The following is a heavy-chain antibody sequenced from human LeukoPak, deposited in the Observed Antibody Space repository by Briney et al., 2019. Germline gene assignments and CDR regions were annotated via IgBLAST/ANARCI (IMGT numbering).Heavy chain of an antibody. V-gene: IGHV4-39*01. CDR2: IYYSGST. D-gene: IGHD6-19*01. Sequence: SETLSLTCTVSGGSISSSSYYWGWIRQPPGKGLEWIGTIYYSGSTYHNPSLKSRVTISVDTSKNQFSLKLSSVTAADTAVYYCARVVPMYSSDWYDDYWGQGTLVTVSS. CDR3: ARVVPMYSSDWYDDY. CDR1: GGSISSSSYY. J-gene: IGHJ4*02.